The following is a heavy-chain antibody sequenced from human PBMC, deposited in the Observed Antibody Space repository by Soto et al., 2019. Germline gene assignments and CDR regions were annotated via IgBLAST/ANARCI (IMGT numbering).Heavy chain of an antibody. D-gene: IGHD2-2*01. V-gene: IGHV3-23*01. CDR1: GFTFSTYA. J-gene: IGHJ6*02. CDR3: ARYCSPTSCTIRYGMDV. CDR2: VSGSGGTT. Sequence: EVQLLESGGGLVQPGGSLRLSCVASGFTFSTYAMSWVRQAPREGLEWVSVVSGSGGTTYNADSVKGRFTISRDNSKNTLYLQMNSLRAEDSATYYCARYCSPTSCTIRYGMDVWGQGTTVTVSS.